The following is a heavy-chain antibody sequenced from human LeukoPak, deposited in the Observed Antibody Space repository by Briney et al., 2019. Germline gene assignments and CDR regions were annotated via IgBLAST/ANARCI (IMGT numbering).Heavy chain of an antibody. Sequence: SETLSLTCTVSGGSISGYYWSWIRQPPGKGLEWIGEINHSGSTNYNPSLKSRVTISVDTSKNQFSLKLSSVTAADTAVYYCARGKRGYSGYDNYYYYGMDVWGQGTTVTVSS. CDR2: INHSGST. D-gene: IGHD5-12*01. CDR1: GGSISGYY. CDR3: ARGKRGYSGYDNYYYYGMDV. J-gene: IGHJ6*02. V-gene: IGHV4-34*01.